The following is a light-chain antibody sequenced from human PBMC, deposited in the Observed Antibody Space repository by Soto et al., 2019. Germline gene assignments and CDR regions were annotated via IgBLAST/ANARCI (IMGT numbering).Light chain of an antibody. CDR2: SGN. CDR3: AAGNDSLTVRV. J-gene: IGLJ1*01. CDR1: SSNIRSNT. V-gene: IGLV1-44*01. Sequence: QSVLAQPPSASGTPGQRVSISCSGSSSNIRSNTVNWYQHLPGTAPKLLIYSGNQRPSGVPDRFSGSKSGTSASLAISGLQSEYEVNYSAAAGNDSLTVRVFGTGTKVP.